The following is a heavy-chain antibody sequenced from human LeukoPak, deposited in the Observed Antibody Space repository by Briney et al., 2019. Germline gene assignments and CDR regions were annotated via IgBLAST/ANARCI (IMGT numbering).Heavy chain of an antibody. CDR3: ARDARGAAAADDPFDI. CDR2: FDPEDGET. V-gene: IGHV1-24*01. J-gene: IGHJ3*02. D-gene: IGHD6-13*01. Sequence: ASVRVSCKVSGYTLTELSMHWVRQAPGKGLEWMGGFDPEDGETIYAQKFQGRVTMTRDTSISTAYMELSSLSSEDTAVYYCARDARGAAAADDPFDIWGQGTMVTVSS. CDR1: GYTLTELS.